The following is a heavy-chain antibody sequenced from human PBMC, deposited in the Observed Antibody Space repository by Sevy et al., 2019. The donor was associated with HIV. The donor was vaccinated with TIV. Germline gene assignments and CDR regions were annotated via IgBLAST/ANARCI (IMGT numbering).Heavy chain of an antibody. D-gene: IGHD6-13*01. J-gene: IGHJ4*02. V-gene: IGHV3-30-3*01. CDR2: ISYDGSNK. CDR3: ARDYVIAAAGTIPDY. Sequence: GGSLRLSCAASGFTFSSYAMHWVRQAPGKGMEWVAVISYDGSNKYYAHSVKGRFTISRDNSKNTLYLQMNSLRAEDTAVYYCARDYVIAAAGTIPDYWGQGTLVTVSS. CDR1: GFTFSSYA.